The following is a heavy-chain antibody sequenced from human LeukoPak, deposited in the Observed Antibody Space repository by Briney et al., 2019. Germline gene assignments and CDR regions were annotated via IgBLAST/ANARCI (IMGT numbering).Heavy chain of an antibody. CDR1: GYTFTVYY. D-gene: IGHD7-27*01. Sequence: ASVKVSCKASGYTFTVYYMHWVRQAPGQGLDWMEWINPNSGGTNYAQNFQGRVTMTRDTSISTAYMELSRLRSDDTAVYYCARDGNWGSLRGAFDIWGQGTMVTVSS. J-gene: IGHJ3*02. CDR2: INPNSGGT. CDR3: ARDGNWGSLRGAFDI. V-gene: IGHV1-2*02.